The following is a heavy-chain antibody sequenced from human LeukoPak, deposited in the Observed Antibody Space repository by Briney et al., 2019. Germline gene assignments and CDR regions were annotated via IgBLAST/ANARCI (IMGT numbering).Heavy chain of an antibody. CDR1: GFTFSSYA. CDR2: ISYDGSNK. V-gene: IGHV3-30*04. J-gene: IGHJ5*02. Sequence: GGSLRLSCAASGFTFSSYAMHWVRQAPGKGLEWVAVISYDGSNKYYADSVKGRFTISRDNSKNTLYLQMNSLRAEDTAVYYCASGGWLLWGWFDHWGQGTLVTVSS. D-gene: IGHD3-3*01. CDR3: ASGGWLLWGWFDH.